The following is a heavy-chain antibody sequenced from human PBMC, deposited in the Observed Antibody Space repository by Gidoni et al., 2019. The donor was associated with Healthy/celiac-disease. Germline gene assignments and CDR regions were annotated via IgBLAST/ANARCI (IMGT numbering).Heavy chain of an antibody. V-gene: IGHV3-15*07. CDR2: IKSTTDGGTT. D-gene: IGHD6-6*01. Sequence: EVQLVESGGGLVKPGGSRRLSGAASGSTCSNAWMNGVRQAQGKGLAWVGRIKSTTDGGTTDYAAPVKGRFTISRDDSKNTLYLQMNSLKTEDTAVYYCTTVRVEYSSILDYWGQGTLVTVSS. CDR3: TTVRVEYSSILDY. J-gene: IGHJ4*02. CDR1: GSTCSNAW.